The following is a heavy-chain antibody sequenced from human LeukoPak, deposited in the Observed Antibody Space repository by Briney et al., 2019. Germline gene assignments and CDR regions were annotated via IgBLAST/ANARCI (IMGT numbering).Heavy chain of an antibody. Sequence: GASVKVSCKASGYTFTSYYMHWVRQAPGQGLEWMGIINPSGGSTSNAQKFQGRVTMTRDTSTSTVYMELSSLRSEDTAVYYCARDFMGSGYYYYFDHWGQGTLVTVSS. CDR1: GYTFTSYY. CDR2: INPSGGST. J-gene: IGHJ4*02. D-gene: IGHD3-22*01. CDR3: ARDFMGSGYYYYFDH. V-gene: IGHV1-46*01.